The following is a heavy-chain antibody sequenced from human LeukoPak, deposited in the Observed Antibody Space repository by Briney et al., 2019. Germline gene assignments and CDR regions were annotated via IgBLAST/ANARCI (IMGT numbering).Heavy chain of an antibody. Sequence: ASVKVSCQASGYTFTSQDINWVRQGTGQGLEWMGRINSNSGDTAYAQKFQGRVTMTRDTAKRTAYMELSSLRSEDTAVYYCARVGDYVWGSYRYRGDSYGMDVWGQGTTVTVSS. CDR2: INSNSGDT. D-gene: IGHD3-16*02. CDR3: ARVGDYVWGSYRYRGDSYGMDV. CDR1: GYTFTSQD. V-gene: IGHV1-8*01. J-gene: IGHJ6*02.